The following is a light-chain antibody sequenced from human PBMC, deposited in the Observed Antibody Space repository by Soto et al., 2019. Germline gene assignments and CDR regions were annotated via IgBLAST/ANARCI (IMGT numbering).Light chain of an antibody. CDR3: QQYSSTPWT. CDR1: QSIFYSSNNKNY. J-gene: IGKJ1*01. CDR2: WAS. Sequence: DIVMTQSPDSLAVSLGERATINCKSSQSIFYSSNNKNYLTWYQQKPGQPPKLLIYWASTRESGVPDRFSGSGSGTDFPLTISSLQAEDVAVYYCQQYSSTPWTFGQGIKVEIK. V-gene: IGKV4-1*01.